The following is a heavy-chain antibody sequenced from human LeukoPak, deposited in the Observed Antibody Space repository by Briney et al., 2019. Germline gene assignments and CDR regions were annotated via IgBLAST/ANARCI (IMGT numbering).Heavy chain of an antibody. CDR1: GFTFSSYA. CDR3: VKDTRMGYCGSNRCSWGDAFDI. J-gene: IGHJ3*02. D-gene: IGHD2-2*01. V-gene: IGHV3-23*01. CDR2: ISGSGGST. Sequence: PGGSLRLSCAASGFTFSSYAMSWVRQAPGKGLEWVSAISGSGGSTYYADSVKGRFTISRDNAKTSLYLQMNSLRTEDTALYYCVKDTRMGYCGSNRCSWGDAFDIWGQGTMVTVSS.